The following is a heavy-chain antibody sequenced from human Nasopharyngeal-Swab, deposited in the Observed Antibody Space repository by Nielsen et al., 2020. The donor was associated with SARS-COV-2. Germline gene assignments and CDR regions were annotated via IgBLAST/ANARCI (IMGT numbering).Heavy chain of an antibody. CDR3: ARDGRGYDYGGGLD. CDR2: ISYDGHIK. V-gene: IGHV3-30*04. Sequence: GGSLRLSCAASGFTFSTSAMHWVRQAPGKGLEWVALISYDGHIKYFADSVKGRLTISRENYKNTLYLQMNSLRADDTAVYYCARDGRGYDYGGGLDWGREPWSPSPQ. CDR1: GFTFSTSA. D-gene: IGHD5-12*01. J-gene: IGHJ4*02.